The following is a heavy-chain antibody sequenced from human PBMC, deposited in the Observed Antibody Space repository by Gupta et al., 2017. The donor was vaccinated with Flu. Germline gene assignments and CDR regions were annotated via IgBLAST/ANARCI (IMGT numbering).Heavy chain of an antibody. CDR3: ASHIRHFEPYFSAMDV. V-gene: IGHV3-48*03. CDR1: GFILSNDE. J-gene: IGHJ6*02. D-gene: IGHD3-3*02. Sequence: EVHLAEPGGALVMPGGSLRLTCAGSGFILSNDEMHWVRRAPGKGLEWISYISSRGNTMYYADSVRGRFTISRDNAKNTLYLQMNSLRAEETAVYHWASHIRHFEPYFSAMDVWGQGTTAPVSS. CDR2: ISSRGNTM.